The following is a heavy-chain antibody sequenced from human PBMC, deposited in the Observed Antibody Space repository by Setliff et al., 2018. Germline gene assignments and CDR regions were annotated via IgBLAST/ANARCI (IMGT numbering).Heavy chain of an antibody. V-gene: IGHV3-30*02. J-gene: IGHJ3*02. Sequence: PGGSLRLSCAASGFTFSSYGMHWVRQAPGKGLEWVAFTRYNGDGKYYADSVKGRFTISRDSSKNTLYLQMNSLRHEDTAVYYCASHEPWLWNAFDIWGQGTMVTVSS. CDR2: TRYNGDGK. D-gene: IGHD6-19*01. CDR1: GFTFSSYG. CDR3: ASHEPWLWNAFDI.